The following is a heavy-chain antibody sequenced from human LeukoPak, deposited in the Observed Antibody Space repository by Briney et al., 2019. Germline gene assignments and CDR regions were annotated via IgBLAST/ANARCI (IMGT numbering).Heavy chain of an antibody. J-gene: IGHJ4*02. V-gene: IGHV3-48*04. CDR2: ISSSSSTI. CDR1: GFTFSSYS. Sequence: GGSLRLSCAASGFTFSSYSMNWVRQVPGKGLEWVSYISSSSSTIYYADSVKGRFTISRDNAKNSLYLQMNSLRAEDTAIYYCARSRYSGYDHSATTPTDYWGQGTLVTVSS. D-gene: IGHD3-22*01. CDR3: ARSRYSGYDHSATTPTDY.